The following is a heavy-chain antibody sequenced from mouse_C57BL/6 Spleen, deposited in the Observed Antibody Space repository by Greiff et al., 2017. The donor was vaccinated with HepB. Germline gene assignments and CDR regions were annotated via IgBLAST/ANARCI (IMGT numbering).Heavy chain of an antibody. Sequence: VQLQQSGPELVKPGASVKISCKASGYSFTDYNMNWVKQSNGKSLEWIGVINPNYGTTSYNQKFKGKATFTADTSSNTAYMQLSSLTTEDSSIYYCASSAVYSLSSRYYFDYSSQGTTLTVSS. CDR1: GYSFTDYN. CDR2: INPNYGTT. D-gene: IGHD1-1*01. J-gene: IGHJ2*01. V-gene: IGHV1-39*01. CDR3: ASSAVYSLSSRYYFDY.